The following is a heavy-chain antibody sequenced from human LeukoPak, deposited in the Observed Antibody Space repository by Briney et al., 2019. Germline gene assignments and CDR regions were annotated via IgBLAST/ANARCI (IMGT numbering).Heavy chain of an antibody. CDR2: IIPIFGTA. CDR1: GGTFSSYA. J-gene: IGHJ2*01. Sequence: SVKVSXKASGGTFSSYAISWVRQAPGQGLEWMGGIIPIFGTANYAQKFQGRVTITADESTSTAYMELSSLRSEDTAVYYCARDGGIAVAGTKTRYFDLWGRGTLVTVSS. D-gene: IGHD6-19*01. V-gene: IGHV1-69*13. CDR3: ARDGGIAVAGTKTRYFDL.